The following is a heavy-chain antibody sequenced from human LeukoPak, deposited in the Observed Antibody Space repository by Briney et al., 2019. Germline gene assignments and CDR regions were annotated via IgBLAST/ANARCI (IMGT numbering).Heavy chain of an antibody. D-gene: IGHD3-22*01. J-gene: IGHJ4*02. CDR1: GFTFSSYG. Sequence: HPGRSLRLSCAASGFTFSSYGMHWVRQAPGKGLEWVAVISYDGSNKYYADSVKGRFTISRDNSKNTLYLQMNSLGAEDTAVYYCAKGYDSSGYDLLFDYWGQGTVVTVSS. CDR3: AKGYDSSGYDLLFDY. CDR2: ISYDGSNK. V-gene: IGHV3-30*18.